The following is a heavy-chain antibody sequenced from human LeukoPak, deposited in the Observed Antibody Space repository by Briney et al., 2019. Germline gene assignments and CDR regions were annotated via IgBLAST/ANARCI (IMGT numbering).Heavy chain of an antibody. CDR3: ARGYYGSGGIYYYYYYMDV. D-gene: IGHD3-10*01. J-gene: IGHJ6*03. CDR1: GGSISSSSYY. Sequence: PSETLSLTCTVSGGSISSSSYYWGWIRQPPGKGLEWIGSIYYSGSTYYNPSLKSRVTMSVDTSKNQFSLKLSSVTAADTAVYYCARGYYGSGGIYYYYYYMDVWGKGTTVTISS. CDR2: IYYSGST. V-gene: IGHV4-39*07.